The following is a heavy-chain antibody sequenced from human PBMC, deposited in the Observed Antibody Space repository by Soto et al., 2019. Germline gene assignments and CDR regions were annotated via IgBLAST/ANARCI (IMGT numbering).Heavy chain of an antibody. D-gene: IGHD3-22*01. Sequence: PGGSLRLSCAASGFTFSSYAMSWVRQAPGKGLEWVSAISGSGGGTYYADSVKGRFTISRDNSKNTLYLQMNSLRAEDTAVYYCANDMIVVPRVGFDYWGQGTLVTVSS. CDR3: ANDMIVVPRVGFDY. CDR2: ISGSGGGT. CDR1: GFTFSSYA. V-gene: IGHV3-23*01. J-gene: IGHJ4*02.